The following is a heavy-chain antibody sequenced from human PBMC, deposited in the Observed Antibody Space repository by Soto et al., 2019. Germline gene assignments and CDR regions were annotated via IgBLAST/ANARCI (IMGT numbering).Heavy chain of an antibody. CDR2: IWYDGSNK. J-gene: IGHJ4*02. CDR3: ARDPGSKDYYYDDFGYY. Sequence: GGSLRLSCAASGFTFSSYGMHWVRQAPGKGLEWVAVIWYDGSNKYYADSVKGRFTISRDNSKNTLSLQTNSLRAEDTAVYYCARDPGSKDYYYDDFGYYWSQGTLVTVSS. CDR1: GFTFSSYG. D-gene: IGHD3-22*01. V-gene: IGHV3-33*01.